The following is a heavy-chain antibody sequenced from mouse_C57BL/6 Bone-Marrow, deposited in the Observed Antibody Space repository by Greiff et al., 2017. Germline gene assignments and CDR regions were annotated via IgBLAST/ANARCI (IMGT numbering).Heavy chain of an antibody. CDR2: IWAGGST. V-gene: IGHV2-9*02. Sequence: QVQLQQSGPGLVAPSPSLSITCTVSGFSLTSYGVHWVRQPPGKGLEWLGVIWAGGSTNYNSALMSRLTISKANSKSQVFLKMNSLRTNDTAMYYYARLREFAYWGQGTLVTVSA. CDR1: GFSLTSYG. CDR3: ARLREFAY. J-gene: IGHJ3*01. D-gene: IGHD1-1*01.